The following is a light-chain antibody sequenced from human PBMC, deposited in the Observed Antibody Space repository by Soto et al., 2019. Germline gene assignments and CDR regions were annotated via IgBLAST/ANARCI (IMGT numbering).Light chain of an antibody. CDR1: SSDVGSHKL. V-gene: IGLV2-23*01. CDR2: EAT. CDR3: CSNADGSTDV. Sequence: QSVLTQPASVSGSPGQSITISCTGTSSDVGSHKLVSWYQQYPGKAPELIIFEATKRPSGVPNRFSGSKSGSTASLTISGLHAEDEADYYCCSNADGSTDVFGTGTKLTVL. J-gene: IGLJ1*01.